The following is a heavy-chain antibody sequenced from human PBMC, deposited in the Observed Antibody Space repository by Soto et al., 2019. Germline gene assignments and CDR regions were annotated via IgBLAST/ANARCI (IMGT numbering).Heavy chain of an antibody. J-gene: IGHJ6*02. CDR1: GGTFSSYA. V-gene: IGHV1-69*13. Sequence: SVKVSCKASGGTFSSYAISWVRQAPGQGLEWMGGIIPIFGTANYAQKFQGRVTITADESTSTAYMELSSLRSEDTAVYYCARKGVVADYYYGMDVWGQGTTVTVYS. CDR2: IIPIFGTA. CDR3: ARKGVVADYYYGMDV. D-gene: IGHD2-15*01.